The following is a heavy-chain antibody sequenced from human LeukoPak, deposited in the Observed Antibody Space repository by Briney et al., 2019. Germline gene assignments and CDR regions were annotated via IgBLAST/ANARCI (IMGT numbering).Heavy chain of an antibody. V-gene: IGHV1-69*04. CDR3: ARDNDYGDYAGVPFDY. CDR2: IIPIFGIA. D-gene: IGHD4-17*01. J-gene: IGHJ4*02. Sequence: RASVKVSCKASGGTFGSYAISWVRQAPGQGLEWMGRIIPIFGIANYAQKFQGRVTITADKSTSTAYMELSSLRSEDTAVYYCARDNDYGDYAGVPFDYWGQGTLVTVSS. CDR1: GGTFGSYA.